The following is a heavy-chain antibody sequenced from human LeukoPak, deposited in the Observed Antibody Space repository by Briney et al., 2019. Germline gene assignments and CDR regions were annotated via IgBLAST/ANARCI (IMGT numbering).Heavy chain of an antibody. CDR3: ARGVITMVRGVIIPAFDP. D-gene: IGHD3-10*01. CDR2: IYHSGST. Sequence: SETLSLTCAVSGGSISSSNWWSWVRQPPGNGLEWIGEIYHSGSTNYNPSLKSRVTISVDKSKNQFSLKLSSVTAADTAVYYCARGVITMVRGVIIPAFDPWGQGTLVTVSS. CDR1: GGSISSSNW. V-gene: IGHV4-4*02. J-gene: IGHJ5*02.